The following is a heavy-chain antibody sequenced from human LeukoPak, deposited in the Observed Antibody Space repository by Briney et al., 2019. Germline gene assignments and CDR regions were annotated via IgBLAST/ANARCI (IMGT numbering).Heavy chain of an antibody. CDR1: GGSISSSSYY. J-gene: IGHJ4*02. CDR3: ARHVAGLDY. CDR2: IYYSGSA. V-gene: IGHV4-39*01. Sequence: SETLSLTCTVSGGSISSSSYYWGWIRQPPGKGLEWIGSIYYSGSAYYNPSLKSRVTISVDTSKNQFSLKLSSVTAADTAVYYCARHVAGLDYWGQGTLVTVSS.